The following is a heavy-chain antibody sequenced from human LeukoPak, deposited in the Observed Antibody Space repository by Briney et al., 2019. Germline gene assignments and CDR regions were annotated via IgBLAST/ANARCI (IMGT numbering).Heavy chain of an antibody. V-gene: IGHV3-21*01. CDR2: MSSSSSYI. CDR3: ARDRGSSTTNDAFDI. Sequence: PGGSLRLSCAACVFIFNSYSMNWVPQAPGKGLECVSAMSSSSSYIYYADSVKRRFTISRDNAKNSLYLNVNTLIAGDTPVYYCARDRGSSTTNDAFDIWGQGTMVTVSS. J-gene: IGHJ3*02. CDR1: VFIFNSYS. D-gene: IGHD2/OR15-2a*01.